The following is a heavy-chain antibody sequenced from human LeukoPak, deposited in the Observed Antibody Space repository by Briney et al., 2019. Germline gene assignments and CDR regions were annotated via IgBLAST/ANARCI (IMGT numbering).Heavy chain of an antibody. D-gene: IGHD3-22*01. CDR3: ARGGTLGYYRYNWFDP. CDR2: ISGSGGST. Sequence: TGGSLRLSCAASGFTFSSYGMNWVRQAPGKGLEWVSAISGSGGSTYYADSVKGRFTISRDNAKNTLYLQMNSLRAEDTAVYYCARGGTLGYYRYNWFDPWGQGTLVTVSS. J-gene: IGHJ5*02. CDR1: GFTFSSYG. V-gene: IGHV3-23*01.